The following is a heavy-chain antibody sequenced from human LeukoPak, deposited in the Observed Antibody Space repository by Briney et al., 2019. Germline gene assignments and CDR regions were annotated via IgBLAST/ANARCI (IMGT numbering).Heavy chain of an antibody. D-gene: IGHD3-9*01. Sequence: SETLSLTCAVYGGSFSGYYWSWIRQPPGKGPEWIGEINHSGSTNYNPSLKSRVTISVDTSKNQFSLKLSSVTAADTAVYYCARGGRYYDILTGYWSPRDYWGQGTLVTVSS. CDR2: INHSGST. V-gene: IGHV4-34*01. CDR3: ARGGRYYDILTGYWSPRDY. J-gene: IGHJ4*02. CDR1: GGSFSGYY.